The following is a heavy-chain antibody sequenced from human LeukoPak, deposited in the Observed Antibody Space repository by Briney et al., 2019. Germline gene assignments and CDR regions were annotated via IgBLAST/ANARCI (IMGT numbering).Heavy chain of an antibody. D-gene: IGHD3-10*01. CDR3: ARDSAGRYFDY. CDR2: INSDGSST. J-gene: IGHJ4*02. CDR1: GFTFSNYW. V-gene: IGHV3-74*01. Sequence: GGSLRLSCAASGFTFSNYWMHWARQAPGKGLVWVSRINSDGSSTNYADSVKGRFTISRDNAKNTLYLQMNSLRAEDTAVYYCARDSAGRYFDYWGQGTLVTVSS.